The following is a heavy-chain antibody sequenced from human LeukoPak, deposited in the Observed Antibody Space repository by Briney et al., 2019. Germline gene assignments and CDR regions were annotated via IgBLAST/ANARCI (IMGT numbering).Heavy chain of an antibody. Sequence: ASVKVSCKASGYTFTGYYMHWVRQAPGQGLEWMGWINPNSGGTNYAQKFQGRVTMTRDTSISTAYMELCRLRSDDTAVYYCAREGPRLTGTAGIPDLAFDIWGRGTMVTVSS. CDR1: GYTFTGYY. CDR2: INPNSGGT. J-gene: IGHJ3*02. CDR3: AREGPRLTGTAGIPDLAFDI. V-gene: IGHV1-2*02. D-gene: IGHD1-7*01.